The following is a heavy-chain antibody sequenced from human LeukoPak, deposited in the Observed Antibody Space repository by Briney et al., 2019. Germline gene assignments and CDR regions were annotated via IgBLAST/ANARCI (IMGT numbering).Heavy chain of an antibody. D-gene: IGHD6-13*01. V-gene: IGHV4-4*07. J-gene: IGHJ4*02. CDR1: GGSISSYY. CDR2: IYSTGST. Sequence: YPSETLSLTCTVSGGSISSYYWSWLRQPAGKGLEWIGRIYSTGSTNYNPSLKSRVTMSVDTSKNQFSLRLRSVTAADTAVYYCARQIASAGTAGFDFWGQGALVTVSS. CDR3: ARQIASAGTAGFDF.